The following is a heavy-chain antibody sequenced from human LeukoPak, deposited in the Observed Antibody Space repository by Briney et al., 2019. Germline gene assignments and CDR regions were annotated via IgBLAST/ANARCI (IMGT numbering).Heavy chain of an antibody. D-gene: IGHD2-15*01. J-gene: IGHJ4*02. V-gene: IGHV3-33*01. CDR3: GRALPYCSGGDCYFDC. CDR2: IWYDGNNK. CDR1: GHSFSTFC. Sequence: GRSLRLSCALSGHSFSTFCTHWVRHAPGKGLGWGAVIWYDGNNKYYADSVKGRFTITRENSKNTLFLQMNSLTAEDSAVYYWGRALPYCSGGDCYFDCWGQGTLVTASS.